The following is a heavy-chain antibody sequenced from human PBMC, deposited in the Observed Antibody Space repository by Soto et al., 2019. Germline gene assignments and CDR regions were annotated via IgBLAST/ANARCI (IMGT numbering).Heavy chain of an antibody. D-gene: IGHD3-9*01. V-gene: IGHV4-4*07. CDR1: VGSISSYY. Sequence: SETLSLTCTVSVGSISSYYWSLIRQPAGKGLEWIGRIYTSGSTNYNPSLKSRVTMSVDTSKNHVSLKLRSVTAADTAVYYCAREAILTGYYIFDYWGQGTLVTVYS. J-gene: IGHJ4*02. CDR2: IYTSGST. CDR3: AREAILTGYYIFDY.